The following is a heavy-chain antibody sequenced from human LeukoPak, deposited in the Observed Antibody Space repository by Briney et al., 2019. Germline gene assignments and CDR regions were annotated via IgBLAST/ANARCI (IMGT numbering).Heavy chain of an antibody. CDR1: GGTFSSYA. D-gene: IGHD3-22*01. V-gene: IGHV1-69*13. CDR2: IIPIFGTA. CDR3: ARYPIYYDSSGYYYRLGAFDI. Sequence: GASVKVSCKASGGTFSSYAISWVRQAPGQGLEWMGGIIPIFGTANYAQKFQGRVTITADESTSTAYMELSSLRSEDTAVYYCARYPIYYDSSGYYYRLGAFDIWGQGTMVTVSS. J-gene: IGHJ3*02.